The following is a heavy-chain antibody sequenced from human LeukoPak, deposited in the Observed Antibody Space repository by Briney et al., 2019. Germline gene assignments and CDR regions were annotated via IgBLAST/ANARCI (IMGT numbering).Heavy chain of an antibody. V-gene: IGHV3-23*01. CDR2: ISGSGGST. CDR1: GFTFSSYA. J-gene: IGHJ4*02. D-gene: IGHD3-16*01. CDR3: ARVDHDYLEGTFVPNLDH. Sequence: PGGSLRLSCAASGFTFSSYAMSWVRQAPGKGLEWVSAISGSGGSTYYADSMKGRFTISRDNAKKSLYLQMDSLRAEDTAVYYCARVDHDYLEGTFVPNLDHWGPGTLVTVSS.